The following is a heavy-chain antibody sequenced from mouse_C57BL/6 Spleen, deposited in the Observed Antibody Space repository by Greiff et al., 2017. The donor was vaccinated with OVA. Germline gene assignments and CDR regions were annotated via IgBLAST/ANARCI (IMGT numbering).Heavy chain of an antibody. D-gene: IGHD2-5*01. J-gene: IGHJ2*01. CDR2: IDPNSGGT. Sequence: QVHVKQPGAELVKPGASVKLSCKASGYTFTSYWMHWVKQRPGRGLEWIGRIDPNSGGTKYNEKFKSKATLTVDKPSSTAYMQLSSLTSEDSAVYYCARCLLYSNYGYFDYWGQGTTLTVSS. CDR3: ARCLLYSNYGYFDY. V-gene: IGHV1-72*01. CDR1: GYTFTSYW.